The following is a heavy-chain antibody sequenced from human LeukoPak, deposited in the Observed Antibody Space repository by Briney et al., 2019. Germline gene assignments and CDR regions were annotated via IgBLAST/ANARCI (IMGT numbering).Heavy chain of an antibody. CDR2: ISAYNGNT. CDR3: ARGSMVATKDPYYYYGMDV. CDR1: GYTFTSYG. V-gene: IGHV1-18*01. J-gene: IGHJ6*02. Sequence: GASVKVSCKASGYTFTSYGISWVRQAPRQGLEWMGWISAYNGNTNYAQKLQGRVTMTTDTSTSTAYMELRSLRSDDTAVYYCARGSMVATKDPYYYYGMDVWGQGTTVTVSS. D-gene: IGHD5-12*01.